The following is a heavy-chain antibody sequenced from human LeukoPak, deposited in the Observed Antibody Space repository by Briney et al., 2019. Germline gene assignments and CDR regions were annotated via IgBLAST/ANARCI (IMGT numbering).Heavy chain of an antibody. J-gene: IGHJ4*02. CDR2: ISAYNGNT. CDR1: GYTFTSYD. D-gene: IGHD5-12*01. CDR3: ARDKGPEGGYGTGGFDY. Sequence: ASVKVSCKASGYTFTSYDINWVRQAPGQGLEWMGWISAYNGNTNYAQKLQGRVTMTTDTSTSTAYMELRSLRSDDTAVYYCARDKGPEGGYGTGGFDYWGQGTLVTVSS. V-gene: IGHV1-18*01.